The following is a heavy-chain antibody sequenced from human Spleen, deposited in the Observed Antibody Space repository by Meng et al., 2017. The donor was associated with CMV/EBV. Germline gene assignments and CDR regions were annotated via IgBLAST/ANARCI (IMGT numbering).Heavy chain of an antibody. J-gene: IGHJ6*02. D-gene: IGHD3-3*01. CDR2: IRPSGGIT. V-gene: IGHV1-46*01. CDR3: AREGARSITIFGVVIPYGMDV. CDR1: TYIFTRYN. Sequence: ASVKVSCKAPTYIFTRYNIHWVRQAPGHGLEWMGIIRPSGGITQYAEEFQGRVTMTTDTSTSTAYMELRSLRSDDTAVYYCAREGARSITIFGVVIPYGMDVWGQGTTVTVSS.